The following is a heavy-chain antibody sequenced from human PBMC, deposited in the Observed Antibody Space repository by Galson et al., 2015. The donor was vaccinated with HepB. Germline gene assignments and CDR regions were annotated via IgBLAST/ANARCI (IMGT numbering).Heavy chain of an antibody. Sequence: SLRLSCAASGFTFSSYAMHWVRQAPGKGLEWVAVISYDGSNKYYADSVKGRFTISRDNSKNTLYLQMNSLRAEDTAVYYCARDEQWLGGMDVWGQGTTVTVSS. CDR1: GFTFSSYA. CDR3: ARDEQWLGGMDV. CDR2: ISYDGSNK. D-gene: IGHD6-19*01. J-gene: IGHJ6*02. V-gene: IGHV3-30-3*01.